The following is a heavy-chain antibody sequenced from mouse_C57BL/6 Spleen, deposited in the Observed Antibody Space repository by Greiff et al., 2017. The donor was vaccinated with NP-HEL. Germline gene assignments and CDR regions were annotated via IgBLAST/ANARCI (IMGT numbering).Heavy chain of an antibody. Sequence: DVKLQESGPGMVKPSQSLSLTCTVTGYSITSGYDWHWIRHFPGNKLEWMGYISYSGSTNYNPSLKSRISITHDTSKNHFFLKLNSVTTEDTATYYCARGGTTASFDYWGQGTTLTVSS. J-gene: IGHJ2*01. D-gene: IGHD1-2*01. CDR3: ARGGTTASFDY. CDR1: GYSITSGYD. CDR2: ISYSGST. V-gene: IGHV3-1*01.